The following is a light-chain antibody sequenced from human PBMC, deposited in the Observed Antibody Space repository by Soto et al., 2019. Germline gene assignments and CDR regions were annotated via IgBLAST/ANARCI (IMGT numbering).Light chain of an antibody. J-gene: IGKJ2*01. CDR2: DAS. Sequence: DIQMTQSPSTLSASVGDRVTITCRASQNINRWLAWYQQKPGKAPKVLIYDASSLESGVPSRFSGSGTGTDFTLTISSLQSDDVATYYCQQYNSPATFGQGTKLEIK. CDR1: QNINRW. V-gene: IGKV1-5*01. CDR3: QQYNSPAT.